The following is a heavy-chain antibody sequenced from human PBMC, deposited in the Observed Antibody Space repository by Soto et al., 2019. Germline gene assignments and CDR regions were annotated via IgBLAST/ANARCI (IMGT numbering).Heavy chain of an antibody. CDR3: ARIYDYIWGSYRHPGPLNGVKDY. V-gene: IGHV3-48*01. CDR1: GFTFSSYS. D-gene: IGHD3-16*02. Sequence: GGSLRLSCAASGFTFSSYSMNWVRQAPGKGLEWVSYISSSSSTIYYADSVKGRFTISRDNAKNSLYLQMNSLRAEETAVYYCARIYDYIWGSYRHPGPLNGVKDYWGQGTLVTVSS. CDR2: ISSSSSTI. J-gene: IGHJ4*02.